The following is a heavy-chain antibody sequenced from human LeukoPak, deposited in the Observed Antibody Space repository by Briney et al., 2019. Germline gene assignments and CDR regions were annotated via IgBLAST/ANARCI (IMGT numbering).Heavy chain of an antibody. CDR2: IKHKYDGGTT. D-gene: IGHD6-6*01. CDR3: TTVGRQYSRHLDY. CDR1: GFTFSDAW. J-gene: IGHJ4*02. Sequence: GGSLRLSCAASGFTFSDAWMSWVRQAPGKGLEWVGLIKHKYDGGTTDYAAPVKGRFTISRDDSKNTLFLQMNSLKTEDTAVYYCTTVGRQYSRHLDYWGQGTLVTVSS. V-gene: IGHV3-15*01.